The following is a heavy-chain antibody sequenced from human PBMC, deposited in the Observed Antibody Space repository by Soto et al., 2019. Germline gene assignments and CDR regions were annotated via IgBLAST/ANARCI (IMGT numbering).Heavy chain of an antibody. CDR2: ISDSGGST. Sequence: EVQLLDSGGGLVQPGGSLRLSCTVSGFTFSSYAMNWVRQAPGKGLEWVSVISDSGGSTYYADSVKGRFTISRDNSKNTLYLQINSLRAEDTAVYYCPKSDGIAGLDPWGQGTLVTVSS. D-gene: IGHD6-13*01. CDR3: PKSDGIAGLDP. CDR1: GFTFSSYA. J-gene: IGHJ5*02. V-gene: IGHV3-23*01.